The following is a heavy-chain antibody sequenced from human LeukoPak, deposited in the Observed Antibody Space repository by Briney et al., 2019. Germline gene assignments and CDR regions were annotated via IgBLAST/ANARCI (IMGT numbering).Heavy chain of an antibody. CDR2: ISYDGSNK. CDR3: AKDLRDGYNF. V-gene: IGHV3-30*18. J-gene: IGHJ4*02. D-gene: IGHD5-24*01. CDR1: GFTFSSYG. Sequence: GGSLRLSCAASGFTFSSYGMHWVRQAPGKGLEWVAVISYDGSNKYYADSVKGRFTISRDNSKNTLYLQMNSLRAEDTAVYYCAKDLRDGYNFWGQGTLVTVSS.